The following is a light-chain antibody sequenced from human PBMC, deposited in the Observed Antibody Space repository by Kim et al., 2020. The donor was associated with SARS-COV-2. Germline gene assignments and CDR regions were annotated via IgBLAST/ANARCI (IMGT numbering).Light chain of an antibody. CDR1: SSDVGCYNY. CDR2: DVS. Sequence: GQSITSSCTGTSSDVGCYNYVSWYQQHPGKAPKLMIYDVSKRPSGVSNRFSGSKSGNTASLTISGLQAEDEADYYCSSYTSSSPWVFGGGTQLTVL. J-gene: IGLJ3*02. V-gene: IGLV2-14*04. CDR3: SSYTSSSPWV.